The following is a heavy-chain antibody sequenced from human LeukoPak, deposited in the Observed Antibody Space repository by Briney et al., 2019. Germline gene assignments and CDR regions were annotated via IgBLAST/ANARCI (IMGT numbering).Heavy chain of an antibody. CDR3: ARLYYYYDSSGYPTSTYFDY. CDR2: IYPGDSDT. Sequence: PGESLKISCKASGYSFDYYWIAWVRQMPGKGLEWMGIIYPGDSDTRYSPSFQGQVTISADKSISTAYLQWSSLKASDTAMYYCARLYYYYDSSGYPTSTYFDYWGQGTLVTVSS. CDR1: GYSFDYYW. J-gene: IGHJ4*02. V-gene: IGHV5-51*01. D-gene: IGHD3-22*01.